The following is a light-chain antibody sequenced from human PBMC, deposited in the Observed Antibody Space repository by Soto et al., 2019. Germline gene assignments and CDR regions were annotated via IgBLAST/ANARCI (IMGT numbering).Light chain of an antibody. V-gene: IGKV3-20*01. CDR3: QQYKNAPYT. CDR2: GAS. Sequence: EIVMTQSPGTLSSSLGDRATLSCRASQSVSNIFLAWYQQKPGQAPRLLIYGASSVPTGIPDRFSGSGSGTEFTLTISSLEPEDFAIYYCQQYKNAPYTFGQGTKVEIK. J-gene: IGKJ1*01. CDR1: QSVSNIF.